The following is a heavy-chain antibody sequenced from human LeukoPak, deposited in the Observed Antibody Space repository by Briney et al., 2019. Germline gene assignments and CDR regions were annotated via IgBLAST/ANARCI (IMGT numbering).Heavy chain of an antibody. CDR1: GFIFSDYT. Sequence: GGSLRLSCEASGFIFSDYTMHWVRQAPGKGLEWVSSIRSASSYILYADSVKGRFTISRDNAKSSLYLQLNSLRGDDTAIYYCARGPTTIGGAGKAYFVYWGQEILVLVSS. CDR2: IRSASSYI. D-gene: IGHD6-13*01. V-gene: IGHV3-21*01. J-gene: IGHJ4*02. CDR3: ARGPTTIGGAGKAYFVY.